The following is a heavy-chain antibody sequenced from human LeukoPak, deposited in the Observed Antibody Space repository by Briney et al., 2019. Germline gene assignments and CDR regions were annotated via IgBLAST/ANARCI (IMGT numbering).Heavy chain of an antibody. D-gene: IGHD3-22*01. J-gene: IGHJ4*02. V-gene: IGHV4-59*01. CDR2: IYYSGGT. CDR3: ARNYDSSGYTTFGY. CDR1: GGSISSYY. Sequence: SSETLSLTCTVSGGSISSYYWSWIRQPPGKGLEWIGYIYYSGGTNYNPSLKSRVTISVDTSKNQFSLKLSSVTAADTAAYYCARNYDSSGYTTFGYWGQGTLVTVSS.